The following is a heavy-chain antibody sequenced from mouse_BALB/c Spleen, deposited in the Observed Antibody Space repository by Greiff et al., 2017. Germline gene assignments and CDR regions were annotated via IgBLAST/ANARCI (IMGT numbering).Heavy chain of an antibody. CDR2: IDPANGNT. D-gene: IGHD2-1*01. CDR1: GFNIKDTY. CDR3: AVYGNPYYAMDY. Sequence: VHVKQSGAELVKPGASVKLSCTASGFNIKDTYMHWVKQRPEQGLEWIGRIDPANGNTKYDPKFQGKATITADTSSNTAYLQLSSLTSEDTAVYYCAVYGNPYYAMDYWGQGTSVTVSS. V-gene: IGHV14-3*02. J-gene: IGHJ4*01.